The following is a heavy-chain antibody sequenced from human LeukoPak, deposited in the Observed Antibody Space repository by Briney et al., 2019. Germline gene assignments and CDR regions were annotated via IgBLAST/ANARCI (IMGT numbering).Heavy chain of an antibody. Sequence: PSETLSLTCTVSGGSISSYYWSWIRQPPGKGLEWIGYIYYSGSTNYNPSLKSRVTISVDTSKNQFSLKLSSVTAADTAVYYCARANYYGSGSYLYYYYYMDVWGKGTTVTVSS. CDR1: GGSISSYY. J-gene: IGHJ6*03. V-gene: IGHV4-59*08. CDR2: IYYSGST. D-gene: IGHD3-10*01. CDR3: ARANYYGSGSYLYYYYYMDV.